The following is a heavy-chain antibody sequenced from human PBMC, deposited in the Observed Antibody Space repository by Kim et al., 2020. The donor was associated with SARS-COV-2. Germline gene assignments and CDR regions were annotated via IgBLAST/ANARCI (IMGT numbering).Heavy chain of an antibody. CDR2: ISGSGNVI. J-gene: IGHJ4*02. CDR3: ARGNLIDN. CDR1: GFTFSDYF. Sequence: GGSLRLSCAASGFTFSDYFMTWVRQPPGKRLEWISYISGSGNVIYYADSVKGRFTISRDNAKDSLFLQMNILTPEDTAVYYCARGNLIDNWGQGTLVTVSS. V-gene: IGHV3-11*01.